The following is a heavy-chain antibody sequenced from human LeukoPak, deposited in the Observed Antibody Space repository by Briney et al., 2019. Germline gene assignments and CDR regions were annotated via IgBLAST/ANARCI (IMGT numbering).Heavy chain of an antibody. J-gene: IGHJ4*02. CDR1: GLTFSSHW. Sequence: GGSLRLSCAASGLTFSSHWMHWVRQAPGKGLEWVSAISGSGGSTYYADSVKGRFTISRDNSKNTLYLQMNSLRAEDTAVYYCAKDEPSYYDFWSGYYTAFFFEYWGQGTLVTVSS. CDR2: ISGSGGST. CDR3: AKDEPSYYDFWSGYYTAFFFEY. V-gene: IGHV3-23*01. D-gene: IGHD3-3*01.